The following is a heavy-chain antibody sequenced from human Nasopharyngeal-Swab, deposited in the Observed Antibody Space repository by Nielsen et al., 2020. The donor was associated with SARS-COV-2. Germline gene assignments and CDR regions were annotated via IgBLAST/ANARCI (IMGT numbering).Heavy chain of an antibody. D-gene: IGHD3-22*01. CDR1: GFTFSRYT. CDR3: ASTPLDSSGYYYAFHY. J-gene: IGHJ4*02. CDR2: ISYDGSNK. V-gene: IGHV3-30-3*01. Sequence: GESLKISCAASGFTFSRYTMHWVRQAPGKGLEWVAVISYDGSNKYYADSMKGRFTIPRDISKNTLYLQMNSLRAEDTAVFYCASTPLDSSGYYYAFHYWGRGTLVTVSS.